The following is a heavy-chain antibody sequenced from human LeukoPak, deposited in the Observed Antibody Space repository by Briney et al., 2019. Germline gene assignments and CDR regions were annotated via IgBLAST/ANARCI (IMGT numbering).Heavy chain of an antibody. CDR2: IYYSGST. J-gene: IGHJ4*02. Sequence: SETLSLTCTVSGGSISSYYWSWIRQPPGKGLEWIGYIYYSGSTNYNPSLKSRVTISVDTSKNQFSLKLRSVTAADTAVYYCARSDKAVAVTLDYWGQGTLVTVSS. V-gene: IGHV4-59*01. CDR3: ARSDKAVAVTLDY. CDR1: GGSISSYY. D-gene: IGHD6-19*01.